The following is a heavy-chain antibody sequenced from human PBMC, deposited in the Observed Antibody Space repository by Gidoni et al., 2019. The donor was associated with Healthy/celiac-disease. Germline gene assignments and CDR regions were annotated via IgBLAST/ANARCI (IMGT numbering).Heavy chain of an antibody. Sequence: EVRLVESGGGLVQPGVPLRLSCSASGFPFSSYAMLCVRQAPGKGLEYVSAISSNGGSTYYADSVKGRFTISRDNSKNTLYLQMSSLRAEDTAVYYCVNGESETAGAFDIWGQGTMVTVSS. V-gene: IGHV3-64D*06. CDR2: ISSNGGST. CDR1: GFPFSSYA. J-gene: IGHJ3*02. D-gene: IGHD7-27*01. CDR3: VNGESETAGAFDI.